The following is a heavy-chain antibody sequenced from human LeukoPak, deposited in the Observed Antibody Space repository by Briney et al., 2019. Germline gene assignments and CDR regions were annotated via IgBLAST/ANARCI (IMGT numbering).Heavy chain of an antibody. CDR2: IIPIFGTA. V-gene: IGHV1-69*01. Sequence: ASVKVSCKASVGTFSSYAIGWVRQAPGQGLEWMGGIIPIFGTANYAQKIQGRVTITADESTSTAYMELSSLRSEDTAVYYCARDRSYCRGGSCYPQYNWFDPWGQATLVTVPS. D-gene: IGHD2-15*01. J-gene: IGHJ5*02. CDR3: ARDRSYCRGGSCYPQYNWFDP. CDR1: VGTFSSYA.